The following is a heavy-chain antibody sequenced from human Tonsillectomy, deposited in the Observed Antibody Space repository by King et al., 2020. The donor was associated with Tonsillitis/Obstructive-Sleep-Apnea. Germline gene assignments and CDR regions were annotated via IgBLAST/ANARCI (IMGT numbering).Heavy chain of an antibody. CDR3: ARDGGYYYVSWGYGMDV. CDR1: GFTFSSYW. Sequence: VQLVESGGGLVQPGGSLRLSCAASGFTFSSYWMSWVRQAPGKGLEWVANIKQDGSEKYYVDSVKGRFTISRDNAKNSLYLQMNSLRAEDTAVYYCARDGGYYYVSWGYGMDVWGQGTTVTVSS. D-gene: IGHD3-22*01. J-gene: IGHJ6*02. CDR2: IKQDGSEK. V-gene: IGHV3-7*03.